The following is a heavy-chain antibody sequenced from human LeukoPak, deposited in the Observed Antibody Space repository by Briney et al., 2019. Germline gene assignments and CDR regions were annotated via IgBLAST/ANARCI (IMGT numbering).Heavy chain of an antibody. CDR3: ARVRGDYGEDSYYYYMDV. Sequence: SQTLSLTCTVSGNSISSGDNYWSWIRQPAGKGLEWIGRIYTSGSTNYNPSLKSRVTISGDTSKNQFSLRLSSVTAADTAVYYCARVRGDYGEDSYYYYMDVWGKGTTVTISS. V-gene: IGHV4-61*02. CDR1: GNSISSGDNY. D-gene: IGHD4-17*01. CDR2: IYTSGST. J-gene: IGHJ6*03.